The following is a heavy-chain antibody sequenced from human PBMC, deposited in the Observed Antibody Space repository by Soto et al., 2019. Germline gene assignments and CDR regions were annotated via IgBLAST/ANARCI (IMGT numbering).Heavy chain of an antibody. CDR2: IYWDDDK. Sequence: QITLKESGPTLVKPTDTLTLTCTFSGFSLTTSGVGVGWIRQPPGKALEWLALIYWDDDKLYSPSLKSRLSITKDITNKQVVLTMTNMDPVDTGTYYCAHRPVAAAENWCDPWGQGNLVTVSS. CDR1: GFSLTTSGVG. J-gene: IGHJ5*02. V-gene: IGHV2-5*02. D-gene: IGHD6-13*01. CDR3: AHRPVAAAENWCDP.